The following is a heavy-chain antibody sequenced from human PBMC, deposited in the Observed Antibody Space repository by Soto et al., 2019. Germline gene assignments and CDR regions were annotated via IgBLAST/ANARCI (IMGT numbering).Heavy chain of an antibody. V-gene: IGHV1-69*06. J-gene: IGHJ6*02. CDR3: ARLTTLTSPGVYYYGMDV. CDR1: GGTFSSYA. D-gene: IGHD4-4*01. Sequence: GASVKVSCKASGGTFSSYAISWVRQAPGQGLEWMGGIIPIFGTANYAQKFQGRVTITADKSTSTAYMELSSLRSEDTAVYYCARLTTLTSPGVYYYGMDVWGQGSTVTVSS. CDR2: IIPIFGTA.